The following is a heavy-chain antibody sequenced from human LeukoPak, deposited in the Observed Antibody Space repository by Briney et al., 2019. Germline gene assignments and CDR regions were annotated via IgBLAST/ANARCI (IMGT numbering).Heavy chain of an antibody. CDR1: GYTFTGYY. Sequence: ASVKVSCKASGYTFTGYYMHWVRQAPGQGLEWMGWINPNSGGTNYAQKFQGRVTMTRDTSISTAYMELSRLRSDDTAVYYCARDSQLVRDYYYYYYMDVWGKGTTVTISS. CDR2: INPNSGGT. D-gene: IGHD6-13*01. J-gene: IGHJ6*03. CDR3: ARDSQLVRDYYYYYYMDV. V-gene: IGHV1-2*02.